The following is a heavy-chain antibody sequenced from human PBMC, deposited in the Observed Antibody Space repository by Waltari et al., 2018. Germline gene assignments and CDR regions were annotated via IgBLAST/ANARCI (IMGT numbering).Heavy chain of an antibody. CDR1: GFHLSSEA. D-gene: IGHD3-10*01. V-gene: IGHV3-23*01. CDR3: AKDQYTSSRRGFDS. J-gene: IGHJ4*02. CDR2: ISGSAGST. Sequence: EVQLSESGGGLVQPGGSLRLSCAASGFHLSSEAMSWVRQAPGKGLEWVSTISGSAGSTYYADSVKGRFTISRDISKNTLFLQMNSLRAEDTALYSCAKDQYTSSRRGFDSWGQGTLVTVSS.